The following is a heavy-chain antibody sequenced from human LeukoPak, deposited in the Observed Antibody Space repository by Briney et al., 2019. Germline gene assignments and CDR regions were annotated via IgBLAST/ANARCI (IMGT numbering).Heavy chain of an antibody. CDR2: MYYSGNT. CDR3: ARHGGYTMYYFDY. Sequence: SEPLSLTCTVSGGSISNSNYYWGWIRQPPGTGLEWIGSMYYSGNTYYNPSLKSRVTLSVDTSKNQFSVKLSSVTAADTAVYYCARHGGYTMYYFDYWGQGALVTVSS. J-gene: IGHJ4*02. V-gene: IGHV4-39*01. CDR1: GGSISNSNYY. D-gene: IGHD5-18*01.